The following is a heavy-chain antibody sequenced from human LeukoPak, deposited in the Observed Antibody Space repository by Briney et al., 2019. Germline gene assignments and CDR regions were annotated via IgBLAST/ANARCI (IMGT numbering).Heavy chain of an antibody. CDR1: GFTVSSNY. CDR2: IYSGGST. D-gene: IGHD5-24*01. V-gene: IGHV3-53*01. CDR3: ARSRDGYNFDNYLDY. Sequence: GGSLRLSCAASGFTVSSNYMSWVRQAPGKGLEWVSVIYSGGSTYYADSVKGRFTISRDNSKNTLYLQMNSLRAEDTAVYYCARSRDGYNFDNYLDYWGQGTLVTVSS. J-gene: IGHJ4*02.